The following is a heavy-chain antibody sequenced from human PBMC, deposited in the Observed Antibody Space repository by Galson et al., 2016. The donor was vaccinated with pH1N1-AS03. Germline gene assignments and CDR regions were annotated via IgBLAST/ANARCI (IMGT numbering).Heavy chain of an antibody. CDR1: RHNFTNYA. J-gene: IGHJ4*02. V-gene: IGHV1-3*01. CDR3: ARGFLEAVIDY. D-gene: IGHD3-3*01. CDR2: INVGSGNT. Sequence: SVKVSCKASRHNFTNYAIHWVRQAPGQRLEWMGWINVGSGNTKYSQKFQGRVTMTRDTSASTAYMELSSLTSDDTSVYYCARGFLEAVIDYWGQGSLVTVSS.